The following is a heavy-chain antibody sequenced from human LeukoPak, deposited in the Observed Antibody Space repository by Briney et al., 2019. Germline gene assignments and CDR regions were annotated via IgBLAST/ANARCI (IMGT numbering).Heavy chain of an antibody. Sequence: NPSETLSLTCTVSGGSISSGDYYWSWIRQPPGKGLEWIGYIYYSGSTYYNPSLKSRVTISVDTSKNQFSLKLSSVTAADTAVYYCARDLSCSSTSCYAFDIWGQGTMVTVSS. CDR1: GGSISSGDYY. V-gene: IGHV4-30-4*08. D-gene: IGHD2-2*01. J-gene: IGHJ3*02. CDR3: ARDLSCSSTSCYAFDI. CDR2: IYYSGST.